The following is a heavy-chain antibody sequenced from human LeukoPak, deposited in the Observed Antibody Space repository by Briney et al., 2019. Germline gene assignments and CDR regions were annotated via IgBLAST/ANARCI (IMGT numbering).Heavy chain of an antibody. CDR1: GFTFSDYY. CDR3: ASGGLLAFDP. V-gene: IGHV3-11*01. CDR2: ISSSGSTI. J-gene: IGHJ5*02. Sequence: PGGPLRLSCAASGFTFSDYYMNWIRQAPGKGLEWVSYISSSGSTIFYADSVKGRFTISRDNAKNSLYLQMNSLTAEDTAVYYCASGGLLAFDPWGQGTLVTVSS.